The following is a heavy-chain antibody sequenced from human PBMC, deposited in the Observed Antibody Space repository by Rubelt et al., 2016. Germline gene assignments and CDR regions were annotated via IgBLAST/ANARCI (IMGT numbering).Heavy chain of an antibody. V-gene: IGHV3-15*01. D-gene: IGHD1-26*01. CDR2: IKRKSDVGTT. Sequence: GGSLRLSCAASGFTFSNAWMTWVRQAPGKGLEWVGRIKRKSDVGTTDYAAPVKGRFPISRDDSKNTLYLQMNSLKTEDTAVYYCTWDDHFFYGMAVWGQGTTVTVSS. CDR1: GFTFSNAW. CDR3: TWDDHFFYGMAV. J-gene: IGHJ6*02.